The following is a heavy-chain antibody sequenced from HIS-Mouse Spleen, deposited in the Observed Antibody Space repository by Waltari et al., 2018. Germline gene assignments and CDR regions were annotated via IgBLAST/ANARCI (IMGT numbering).Heavy chain of an antibody. Sequence: EVQLLESGGGLVQPGGSLRLSCAASGFPFSSYAMSWVRQAPGKGLEWVSAIRGSGGSTYYADSVKGRFTISRDNSKNTLYLQMNSLRAEDKAVYYCLSVAIFSVANSYYFDYWGQGTLVTVSS. CDR2: IRGSGGST. CDR3: LSVAIFSVANSYYFDY. CDR1: GFPFSSYA. J-gene: IGHJ4*02. D-gene: IGHD1-7*01. V-gene: IGHV3-23*01.